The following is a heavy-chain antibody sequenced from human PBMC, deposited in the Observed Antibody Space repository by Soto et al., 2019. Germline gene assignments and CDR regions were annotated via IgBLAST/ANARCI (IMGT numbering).Heavy chain of an antibody. CDR1: GGSFRSGSYS. D-gene: IGHD3-3*01. Sequence: SETLSLACTFSGGSFRSGSYSWNWIRQPPGKGLEWIGYVYHTGRTSYNPSLKSRVSISMDTSKNQFSLNLDSVTAADTAVYFCARDFAYFDSWGQGTLVTVSS. CDR2: VYHTGRT. J-gene: IGHJ4*02. CDR3: ARDFAYFDS. V-gene: IGHV4-61*01.